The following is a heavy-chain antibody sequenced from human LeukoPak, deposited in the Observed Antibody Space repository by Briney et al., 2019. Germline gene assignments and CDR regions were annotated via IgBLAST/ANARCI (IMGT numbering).Heavy chain of an antibody. CDR3: ARIPVVVPAATYGMYV. Sequence: SETLSLTCTVSGGSISSYYWRWIRQPPGKGLEWIWHINYSGSTTYNTSLKSRVTIPVDKSKNQSSLKLNSVTDADTAVYYCARIPVVVPAATYGMYVWGQGTTVTVSS. D-gene: IGHD2-2*01. V-gene: IGHV4-59*01. CDR2: INYSGST. CDR1: GGSISSYY. J-gene: IGHJ6*02.